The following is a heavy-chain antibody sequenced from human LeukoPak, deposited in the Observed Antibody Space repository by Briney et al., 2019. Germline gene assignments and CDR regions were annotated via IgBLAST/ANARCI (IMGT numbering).Heavy chain of an antibody. Sequence: GGSLRLSCAASGFTFSSYEMNWVRQAPGKGLEWVSYISSSDSTIYYADSVKGRFTISRDNAQNSLYLQMNSLRAEDTALYYCAKDLMWELHPRSAFDVWGQGTMVTVSS. J-gene: IGHJ3*01. CDR3: AKDLMWELHPRSAFDV. CDR1: GFTFSSYE. CDR2: ISSSDSTI. V-gene: IGHV3-48*03. D-gene: IGHD1-26*01.